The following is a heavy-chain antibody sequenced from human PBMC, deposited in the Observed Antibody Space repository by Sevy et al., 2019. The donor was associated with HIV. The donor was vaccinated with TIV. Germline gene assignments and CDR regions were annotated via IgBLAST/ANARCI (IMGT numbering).Heavy chain of an antibody. J-gene: IGHJ6*02. V-gene: IGHV3-48*03. Sequence: GGSLRLSCAASGISFSSYEMNWVRQAPGKWLEWVSYISSSGSTIYYADSVKGRFTVSRDNAKNSQFLQMNSLRAEDTGVYYCAREGSSHSMDVWGQGTTVTVSS. CDR1: GISFSSYE. CDR3: AREGSSHSMDV. D-gene: IGHD1-26*01. CDR2: ISSSGSTI.